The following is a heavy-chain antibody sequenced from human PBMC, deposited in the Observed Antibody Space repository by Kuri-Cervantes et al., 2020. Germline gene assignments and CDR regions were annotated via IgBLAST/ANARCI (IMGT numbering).Heavy chain of an antibody. V-gene: IGHV3-23*01. CDR1: GFTFSSYA. CDR2: ISGSGGST. Sequence: GESLRLSCAASGFTFSSYAMSWVRQAPGKGLEWVSAISGSGGSTYYADSVKGRFTISRDNSKNTLYLQMNSLRAEDTAVYYCAKASPDYYYYYYMDVWGKGTTVTVSS. J-gene: IGHJ6*03. CDR3: AKASPDYYYYYYMDV.